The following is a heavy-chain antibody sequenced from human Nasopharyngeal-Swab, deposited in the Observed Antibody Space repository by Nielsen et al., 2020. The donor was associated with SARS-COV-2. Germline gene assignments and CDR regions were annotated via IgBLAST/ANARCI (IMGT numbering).Heavy chain of an antibody. D-gene: IGHD3-22*01. CDR3: ARVRLTRAPSSSGYYSETTPYFDF. V-gene: IGHV4-38-2*02. Sequence: SESLSLTCTVSGYSISSGYYWCLIRQPPGKGLEWIGSMYHSGSNYYNPSLKSRVTISEDTSKNQFSLRLRSVTAADTAVYYCARVRLTRAPSSSGYYSETTPYFDFWGQGTLVTVSS. J-gene: IGHJ4*02. CDR2: MYHSGSN. CDR1: GYSISSGYY.